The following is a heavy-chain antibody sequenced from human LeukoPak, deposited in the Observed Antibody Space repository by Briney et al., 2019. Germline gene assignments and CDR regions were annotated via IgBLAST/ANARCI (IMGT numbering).Heavy chain of an antibody. J-gene: IGHJ4*02. D-gene: IGHD1-26*01. CDR3: AKKGANTVRRDYFGY. V-gene: IGHV1-2*02. Sequence: ASVKVSCKASGYTFTGYYMHWVRQAPGQGLEWMGWINPNSGGTNYAQKFQGRVTMTRDTSISTAYMELSSLKPDDAAVYYCAKKGANTVRRDYFGYWGQGTLVTVSS. CDR1: GYTFTGYY. CDR2: INPNSGGT.